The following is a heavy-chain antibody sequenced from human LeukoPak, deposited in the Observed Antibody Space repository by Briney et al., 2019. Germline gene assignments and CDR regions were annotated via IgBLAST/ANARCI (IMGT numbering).Heavy chain of an antibody. CDR3: AKVRDYYDSSGYLDAFDI. J-gene: IGHJ3*02. D-gene: IGHD3-22*01. CDR2: ISGSGGST. CDR1: GFSFATYA. V-gene: IGHV3-23*01. Sequence: GGSLRLSCAASGFSFATYAMSWVRQAPGKGLEWVSAISGSGGSTYYADSVKGRFTISRDNSKNTLYLQMNSLRAEDTAVYYCAKVRDYYDSSGYLDAFDIWGQGTMVTVSS.